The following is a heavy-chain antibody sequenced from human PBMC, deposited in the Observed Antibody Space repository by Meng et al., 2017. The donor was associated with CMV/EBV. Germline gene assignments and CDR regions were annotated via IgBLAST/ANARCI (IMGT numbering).Heavy chain of an antibody. J-gene: IGHJ4*02. CDR3: ARERGDDSGYNFDS. CDR2: IYSTGGT. V-gene: IGHV4-4*07. CDR1: GGFFSGFF. D-gene: IGHD3-22*01. Sequence: QVRLQGSGPGRVKPSDTLSLPCSVSGGFFSGFFWTWIRQPAGKGLEWIGRIYSTGGTNYNPSFESRVTISLDGSNNQFSLKLNSVTAADTAIYYCARERGDDSGYNFDSWGQGTLVTVSS.